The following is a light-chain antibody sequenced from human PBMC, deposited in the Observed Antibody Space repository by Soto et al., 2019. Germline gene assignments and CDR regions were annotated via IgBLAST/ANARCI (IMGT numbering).Light chain of an antibody. V-gene: IGKV1-27*01. J-gene: IGKJ4*01. CDR3: QKYNSAPLT. Sequence: GDRVTITCRASQDISSYLAWYEQKPATVPKLLIYAASTLQSGVPSRFSGSGSGTDFTLTISSLQPEDVATYYCQKYNSAPLTFGGGTKVEI. CDR1: QDISSY. CDR2: AAS.